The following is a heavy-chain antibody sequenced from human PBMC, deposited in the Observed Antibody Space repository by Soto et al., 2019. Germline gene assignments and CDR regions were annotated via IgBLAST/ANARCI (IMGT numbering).Heavy chain of an antibody. J-gene: IGHJ4*02. Sequence: QVQLVQSGAEVTKPESSVKVSCKASGGTFSSYAISWVRQAPGQGLEWMGGIIPIFGTANYAKKFQGRVTMTADESTSTAYMERSSLRSEDTAVYYCASHGGYCSSNSCSTMYYFDYCGQGTLVTVSS. V-gene: IGHV1-69*01. D-gene: IGHD2-2*01. CDR1: GGTFSSYA. CDR2: IIPIFGTA. CDR3: ASHGGYCSSNSCSTMYYFDY.